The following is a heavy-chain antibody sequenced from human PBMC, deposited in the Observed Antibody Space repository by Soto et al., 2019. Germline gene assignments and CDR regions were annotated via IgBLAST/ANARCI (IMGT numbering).Heavy chain of an antibody. CDR1: GFTCSSYA. J-gene: IGHJ4*02. Sequence: EVQLLESGGGLVQPGGSLRLSCAASGFTCSSYAMTWVRQAPGKGLKWVSSLSDSGGSTYYADSVKGRFTISRDNSKKTLYLQMNSLRAEDTALYYCVKDAYSGCGNFDYWGQGNLVTVS. V-gene: IGHV3-23*01. D-gene: IGHD5-12*01. CDR3: VKDAYSGCGNFDY. CDR2: LSDSGGST.